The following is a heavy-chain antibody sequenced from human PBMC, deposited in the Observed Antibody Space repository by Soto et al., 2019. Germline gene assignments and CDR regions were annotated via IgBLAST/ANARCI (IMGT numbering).Heavy chain of an antibody. D-gene: IGHD3-22*01. CDR1: VGTFSSYT. CDR3: ARDYYDSSGPPGFLYYYYYGMDV. Sequence: SVKVSCKASVGTFSSYTISWVRQAPGQGLEWMGRIIPILGIANYAQKFQGRVTITADKSTSTAYMELSSLRSEDTAVYYCARDYYDSSGPPGFLYYYYYGMDVWGQGTTVTVSS. J-gene: IGHJ6*02. CDR2: IIPILGIA. V-gene: IGHV1-69*04.